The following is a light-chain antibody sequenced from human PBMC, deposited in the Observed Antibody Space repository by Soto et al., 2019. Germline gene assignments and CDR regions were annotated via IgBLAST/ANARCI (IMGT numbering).Light chain of an antibody. V-gene: IGKV3-15*01. CDR2: GAS. J-gene: IGKJ1*01. CDR1: QSVNSN. CDR3: QQYDNWPPWT. Sequence: EVVMTQSPATLSVSPGERVTLSCRASQSVNSNLAWYQQKPGQAPRLLIYGASTRATGIPARFTGSGSGTEFTLTITSLQSEDFAVYFCQQYDNWPPWTFGRGTKVEIK.